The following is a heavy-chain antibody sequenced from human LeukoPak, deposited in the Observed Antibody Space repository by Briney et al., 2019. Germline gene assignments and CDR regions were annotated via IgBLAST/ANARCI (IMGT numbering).Heavy chain of an antibody. Sequence: SPAETLSLTCTVSGGPISSSSYYWGWIRQPPGKGLEWIVEINHSGSTNYNPSLKSRVTISVDTSKNQFSLKLSSVTAADTAVYYCARGLRSLYYYYGMDVWGQGTTVTVSS. CDR3: ARGLRSLYYYYGMDV. D-gene: IGHD6-13*01. CDR2: INHSGST. CDR1: GGPISSSSYY. J-gene: IGHJ6*02. V-gene: IGHV4-39*07.